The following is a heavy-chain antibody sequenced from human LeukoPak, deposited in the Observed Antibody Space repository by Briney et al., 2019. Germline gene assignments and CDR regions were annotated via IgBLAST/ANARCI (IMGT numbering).Heavy chain of an antibody. Sequence: QPGGSLRLSCAAYGFTFSSYGMHWVRQAPGKGLEWVAFIRYDGSNKYYADSVKGRFTISRDNSKNTLYLQMNSLRAEDTAVYYCAKDRKSGSKKVYYFDYWGQGTLVTVSS. V-gene: IGHV3-30*02. CDR1: GFTFSSYG. CDR2: IRYDGSNK. J-gene: IGHJ4*02. CDR3: AKDRKSGSKKVYYFDY. D-gene: IGHD1-26*01.